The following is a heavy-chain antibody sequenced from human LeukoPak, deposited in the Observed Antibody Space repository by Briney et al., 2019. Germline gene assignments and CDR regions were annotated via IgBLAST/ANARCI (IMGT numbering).Heavy chain of an antibody. CDR3: ARDRREDYDILTGLGFSYYYGMDV. J-gene: IGHJ6*02. CDR2: ISSSSSYI. CDR1: GFTFSSYS. Sequence: GGSLRLSCAASGFTFSSYSMNWVRQAPGKGLEWVSSISSSSSYIYYADSVKSRFTISRDNAKNSLYLQMNSLRAEDTAVYYCARDRREDYDILTGLGFSYYYGMDVWDQGTTVTVSS. V-gene: IGHV3-21*01. D-gene: IGHD3-9*01.